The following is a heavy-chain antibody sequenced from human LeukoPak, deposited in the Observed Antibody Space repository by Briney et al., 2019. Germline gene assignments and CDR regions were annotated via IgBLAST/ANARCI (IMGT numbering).Heavy chain of an antibody. J-gene: IGHJ4*02. CDR1: GFTFSSYE. V-gene: IGHV3-48*03. CDR3: ALSTPGPFFDY. Sequence: GGSLRLSCAASGFTFSSYEMNWVRQAPGKGLEWVSYISSSGSTKYYAGSVKGRFTISRDNAKNTLYLQMNSLRAEDTAVYYCALSTPGPFFDYWGQGTLVTVSS. D-gene: IGHD5/OR15-5a*01. CDR2: ISSSGSTK.